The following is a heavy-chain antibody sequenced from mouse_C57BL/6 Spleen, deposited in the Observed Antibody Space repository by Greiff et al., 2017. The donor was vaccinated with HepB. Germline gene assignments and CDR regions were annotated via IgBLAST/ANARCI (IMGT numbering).Heavy chain of an antibody. CDR2: ISDGGSYT. CDR3: ARGYSNYLYYFDY. V-gene: IGHV5-4*01. Sequence: EVQVVESGGGLVKPGGSLKLSCAASGFTFSSYAMSWVRQTPEKRLEWVATISDGGSYTYYPDNVKGRFTISRDNAKNNLYLQMSHLKSEDTAMYHCARGYSNYLYYFDYWGQGTTLTVSS. D-gene: IGHD2-5*01. CDR1: GFTFSSYA. J-gene: IGHJ2*01.